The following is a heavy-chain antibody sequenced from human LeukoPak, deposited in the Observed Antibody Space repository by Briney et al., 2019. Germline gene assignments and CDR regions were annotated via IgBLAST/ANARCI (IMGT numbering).Heavy chain of an antibody. CDR2: IYTSGST. V-gene: IGHV4-4*07. CDR3: ASGGSYHDY. D-gene: IGHD1-26*01. J-gene: IGHJ4*02. Sequence: SETLSLTCTVSGGSISSYYWSWIRQPAGKGLEWIGRIYTSGSTNYNPSLRSRVTISVDTSKNQFSLKPRSVTAADTAVYYCASGGSYHDYWGQGTLVTVSS. CDR1: GGSISSYY.